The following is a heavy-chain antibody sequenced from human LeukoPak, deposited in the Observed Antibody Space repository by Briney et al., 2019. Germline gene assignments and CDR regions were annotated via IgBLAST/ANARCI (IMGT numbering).Heavy chain of an antibody. J-gene: IGHJ4*02. V-gene: IGHV4-39*07. CDR2: IYHSGSA. D-gene: IGHD1-26*01. CDR3: ARDSAMGPTSFDS. Sequence: SETLSLTCTVSGGSISSSNYYWGWIRQPPGKGLEWIGSIYHSGSAYHNPSLKSRLTISVDTSNNHFSLKLSSVTAADTAVYYCARDSAMGPTSFDSWGQGTLVTVSS. CDR1: GGSISSSNYY.